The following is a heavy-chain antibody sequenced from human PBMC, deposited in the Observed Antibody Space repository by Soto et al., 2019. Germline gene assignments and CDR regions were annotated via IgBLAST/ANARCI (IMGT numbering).Heavy chain of an antibody. CDR2: IYPGDSTT. Sequence: EVQLVQSGAEVKKPGESLKIPCKGSGYSFSNYWIGWVRQMPGKGLEWMGIIYPGDSTTRYSPSFQGQVTISADKSISTAYLQWSSLKASDTAMYYCARRCYSGSGSYNSRNALDIWGQGTMVPVSS. CDR3: ARRCYSGSGSYNSRNALDI. D-gene: IGHD3-10*01. V-gene: IGHV5-51*03. CDR1: GYSFSNYW. J-gene: IGHJ3*02.